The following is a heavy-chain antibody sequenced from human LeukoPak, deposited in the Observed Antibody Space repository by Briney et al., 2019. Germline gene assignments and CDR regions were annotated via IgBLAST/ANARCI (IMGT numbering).Heavy chain of an antibody. J-gene: IGHJ3*02. CDR1: GYTFTGYY. CDR3: ARAGLIGAPGDAFDI. Sequence: ASVKVSCKASGYTFTGYYMHWVRQAPGQGLEWMGWTNPNSGGTNYAQKFQGSVTMTRDTSISTAYLELGRLRSDDTAVYYCARAGLIGAPGDAFDIWGQGTMVTVSS. D-gene: IGHD6-6*01. V-gene: IGHV1-2*02. CDR2: TNPNSGGT.